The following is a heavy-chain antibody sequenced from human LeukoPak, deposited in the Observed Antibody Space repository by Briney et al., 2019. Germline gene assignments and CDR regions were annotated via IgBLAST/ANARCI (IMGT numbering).Heavy chain of an antibody. V-gene: IGHV1-69*01. CDR1: GGTFSSYA. D-gene: IGHD2-2*01. J-gene: IGHJ5*02. Sequence: ASVKVSCKASGGTFSSYAISWVRQAPGQGLEWMGGIIPIFGTANYAQKFQGRVTITADESTSTAYMELSSLRSEDTAVYYCARGLPGYCSSTSCSESRYNWFDPWGQGTLVTVSS. CDR2: IIPIFGTA. CDR3: ARGLPGYCSSTSCSESRYNWFDP.